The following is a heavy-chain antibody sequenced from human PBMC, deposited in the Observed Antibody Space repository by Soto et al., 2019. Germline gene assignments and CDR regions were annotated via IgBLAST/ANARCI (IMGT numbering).Heavy chain of an antibody. V-gene: IGHV3-33*01. Sequence: QAQLVESGGGVVQPGRSLRLSCAASGFIYSSHGMHWVRQAPGKGPEWVAVIWYDGSQRYYADSVQGRFTISRDNSKNMLYLQMNSLRVEDMAVYFCARDRGGALDIWGQGTTVSVSS. D-gene: IGHD3-10*01. CDR1: GFIYSSHG. J-gene: IGHJ3*02. CDR2: IWYDGSQR. CDR3: ARDRGGALDI.